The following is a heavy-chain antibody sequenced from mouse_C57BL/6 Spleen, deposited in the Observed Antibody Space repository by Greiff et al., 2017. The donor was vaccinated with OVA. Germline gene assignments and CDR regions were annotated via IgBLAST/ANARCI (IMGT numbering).Heavy chain of an antibody. CDR2: IYPGDGDT. J-gene: IGHJ4*01. Sequence: VKLMESGPELVKPGASVKISCKASGYAFSSSWMNWVKQRPGKGLEWIGRIYPGDGDTNYTGKFKGKATLTADKSSSTASMQLSSLTSEDSAVDVCARIYDYDGAMDYWGQGTSVTVSS. V-gene: IGHV1-82*01. D-gene: IGHD2-4*01. CDR1: GYAFSSSW. CDR3: ARIYDYDGAMDY.